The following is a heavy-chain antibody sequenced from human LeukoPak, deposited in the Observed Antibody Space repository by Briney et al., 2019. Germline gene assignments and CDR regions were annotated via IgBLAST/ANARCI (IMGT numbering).Heavy chain of an antibody. V-gene: IGHV3-30*03. CDR1: GFAASSSY. J-gene: IGHJ4*01. Sequence: SGGSLRLSCPTSGFAASSSYMSWVRQAPGKGLECVAVISNDGNEKYYADSVKGRFSISRDNSKNTLYLQMSSLRTEDTAVYYCVRDGGYTGGWTYGAGDYWGQGNLVTVSS. CDR2: ISNDGNEK. D-gene: IGHD2-8*02. CDR3: VRDGGYTGGWTYGAGDY.